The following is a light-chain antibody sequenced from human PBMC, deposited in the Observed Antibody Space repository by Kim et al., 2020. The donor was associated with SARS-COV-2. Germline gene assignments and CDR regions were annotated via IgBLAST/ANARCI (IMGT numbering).Light chain of an antibody. V-gene: IGLV6-57*02. CDR2: EDN. CDR3: QSYDSSNHVV. CDR1: SGSIASNN. J-gene: IGLJ2*01. Sequence: TVTFSCTGSSGSIASNNVQWYQQRPGSAPTTVIYEDNQRPSGVPDRFSGSIDSSSNSASLTISGLKTEDEADYYCQSYDSSNHVVFGGGTQLTVL.